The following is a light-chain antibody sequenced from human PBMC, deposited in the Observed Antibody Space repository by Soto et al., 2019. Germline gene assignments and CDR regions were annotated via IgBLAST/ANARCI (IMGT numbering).Light chain of an antibody. V-gene: IGLV1-51*02. CDR2: ENY. CDR1: NSNIANKY. J-gene: IGLJ2*01. CDR3: GTWDSGLGGGV. Sequence: QSVLTQPPSVSAALGQKVTISCSGSNSNIANKYVSWYQQLPGTAPKLLIYENYKRPSGIPDRLSGSKSGTSATLDITGLQTGDEADYYCGTWDSGLGGGVFGGGTKLTVL.